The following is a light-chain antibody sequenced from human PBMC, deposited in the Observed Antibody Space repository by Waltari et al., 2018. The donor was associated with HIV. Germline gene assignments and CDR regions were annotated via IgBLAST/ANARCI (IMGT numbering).Light chain of an antibody. CDR1: GLSNQF. J-gene: IGLJ2*01. CDR3: HSADMTGTFVV. Sequence: YELTQPPSVSASPGQTARLTCSGHGLSNQFTYWYQQKPGKAPILVINKDNERPSRIPERFSGSSSGSTVTLTISGVLAEDEAFYYCHSADMTGTFVVFGGGTKLTVL. CDR2: KDN. V-gene: IGLV3-25*03.